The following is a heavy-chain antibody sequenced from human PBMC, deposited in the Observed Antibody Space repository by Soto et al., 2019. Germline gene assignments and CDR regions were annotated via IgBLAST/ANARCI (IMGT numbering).Heavy chain of an antibody. D-gene: IGHD3-10*01. V-gene: IGHV4-30-4*01. CDR2: IYYSGTT. Sequence: SETLSLTCSVSGGSISSGDYYWTWLRQHPGRGQEWIGCIYYSGTTYYNPSPKSRLTISLDTSKNQFSLRLSSVTAADTAVYYCARQFGGRTMSMDVWGQGTPVTVSS. CDR1: GGSISSGDYY. CDR3: ARQFGGRTMSMDV. J-gene: IGHJ6*02.